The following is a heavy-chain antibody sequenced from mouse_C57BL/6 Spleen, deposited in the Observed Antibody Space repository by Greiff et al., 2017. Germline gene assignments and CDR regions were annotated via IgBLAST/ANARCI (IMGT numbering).Heavy chain of an antibody. D-gene: IGHD2-5*01. J-gene: IGHJ3*01. V-gene: IGHV1-9*01. CDR3: ARLKTYYSNSWFAY. CDR1: GYTFTGYW. Sequence: VQLQQSGAELMKPGASVKLSCKATGYTFTGYWIEWVKQRPGHGLEWIGEIVPGSGSTNYNEKFKGKATFTADTSSNTAYMQLSSLTTDYSAIYYCARLKTYYSNSWFAYWGQGTLVTVSA. CDR2: IVPGSGST.